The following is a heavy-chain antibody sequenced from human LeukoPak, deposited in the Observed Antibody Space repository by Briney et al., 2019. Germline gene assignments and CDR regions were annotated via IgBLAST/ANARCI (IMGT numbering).Heavy chain of an antibody. CDR3: ANALTTGTTSYMDV. V-gene: IGHV3-23*01. CDR2: ISGSGGST. Sequence: PGGSLRLSCAASGFTFSSYAMSWVRQAPGKGLEWVSAISGSGGSTYYADFVKGRFTISRDNSKNTLYLQMNSLRAEDTAVYYCANALTTGTTSYMDVWGKGTTVTISS. J-gene: IGHJ6*03. CDR1: GFTFSSYA. D-gene: IGHD1-1*01.